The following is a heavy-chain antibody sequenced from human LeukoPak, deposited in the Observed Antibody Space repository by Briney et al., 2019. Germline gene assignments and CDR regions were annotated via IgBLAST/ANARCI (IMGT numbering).Heavy chain of an antibody. J-gene: IGHJ4*02. D-gene: IGHD2-15*01. Sequence: GSLRLSCAASGFTFSTYAMTWVRQAPGKGLEWVSVISRSGGTTYYADSVKGRFTLSRDNSKNTVFLQMNSLRAEDTAVYYCAKSIGGVVVVAADYWGQGTLVTVSS. V-gene: IGHV3-23*01. CDR2: ISRSGGTT. CDR3: AKSIGGVVVVAADY. CDR1: GFTFSTYA.